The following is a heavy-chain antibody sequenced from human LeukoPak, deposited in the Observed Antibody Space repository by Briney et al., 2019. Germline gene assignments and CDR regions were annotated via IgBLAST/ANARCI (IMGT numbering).Heavy chain of an antibody. V-gene: IGHV1-2*06. Sequence: ASVKVSCKASGYTFTGCYMHWVRQAPGQGLEWMGRINPNSGGTNYAQKFQGRVTMTRDTSISTAYMELSRLRSDDTAVYYLSRVFEDTSGSLLQHWGQGTLVTVSS. J-gene: IGHJ1*01. D-gene: IGHD3-22*01. CDR1: GYTFTGCY. CDR2: INPNSGGT. CDR3: SRVFEDTSGSLLQH.